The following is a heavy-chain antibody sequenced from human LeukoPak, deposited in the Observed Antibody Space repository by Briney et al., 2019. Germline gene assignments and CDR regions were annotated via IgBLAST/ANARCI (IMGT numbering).Heavy chain of an antibody. J-gene: IGHJ6*03. CDR3: ARTEYSSSHYYYYYYMDV. D-gene: IGHD6-13*01. Sequence: KPSETLSLTCAVYGGSFSGYYWTWIRQPPGKGLEWIGEMNHSGSANYNPSLKSRVTISVDTSKNQCSLRLSSVTAADTAVYYCARTEYSSSHYYYYYYMDVWGKGTTVTVSS. V-gene: IGHV4-34*01. CDR1: GGSFSGYY. CDR2: MNHSGSA.